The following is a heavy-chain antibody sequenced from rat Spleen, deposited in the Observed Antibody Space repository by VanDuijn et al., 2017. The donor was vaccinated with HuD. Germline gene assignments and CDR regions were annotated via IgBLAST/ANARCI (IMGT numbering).Heavy chain of an antibody. V-gene: IGHV5S13*01. Sequence: EVQLVESGGGLVQPGRSLKLSCAASGFTFSSFAMAWVRQAPTKGLEWVASISYDGGNTYYRDSVKGRFTISRDHAKNTLYLQMSKLRSEDTATYYCVREDAGVNYWGQGVMVTVSS. CDR2: ISYDGGNT. CDR3: VREDAGVNY. D-gene: IGHD1-4*01. CDR1: GFTFSSFA. J-gene: IGHJ2*01.